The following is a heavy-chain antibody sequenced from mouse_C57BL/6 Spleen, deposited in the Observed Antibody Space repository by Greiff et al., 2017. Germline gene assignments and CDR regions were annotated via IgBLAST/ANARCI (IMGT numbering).Heavy chain of an antibody. Sequence: VQLKESGPGLVKPSQSLSLTCSVTGYSITSGYYWNWIRQFPGNKLEWMGYISYDGSNNYNPSLKNRISITRDTSKNQFFLKLNSVTTEDTATXYCARKGYAMDYWGQGTSVTVSS. J-gene: IGHJ4*01. CDR2: ISYDGSN. CDR1: GYSITSGYY. CDR3: ARKGYAMDY. V-gene: IGHV3-6*01.